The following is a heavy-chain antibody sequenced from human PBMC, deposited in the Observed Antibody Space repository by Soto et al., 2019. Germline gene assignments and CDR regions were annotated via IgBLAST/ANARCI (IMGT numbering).Heavy chain of an antibody. CDR1: GFTFSDYY. J-gene: IGHJ6*02. CDR3: GTLPYDAGPRYYYYGMDV. D-gene: IGHD3-22*01. V-gene: IGHV3-11*01. Sequence: QVQLVESGGGLVKPGGSLRLSCAASGFTFSDYYMSWIRQAPGKGLEWVSYISSSSSTIYYADSVKGRFTISRDNAKNSLYLQMNSLRAEDTAVYYCGTLPYDAGPRYYYYGMDVWGQGTTVTVSS. CDR2: ISSSSSTI.